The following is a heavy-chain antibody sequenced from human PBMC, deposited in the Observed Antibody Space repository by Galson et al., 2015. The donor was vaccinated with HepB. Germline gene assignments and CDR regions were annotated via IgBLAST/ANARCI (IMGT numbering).Heavy chain of an antibody. J-gene: IGHJ4*02. D-gene: IGHD3-16*01. Sequence: SLRLSCAASGFTFSNYGMHWVRQAPGKGLEWVSSISSSSNYIYYADSVKGRFTISRDDAQNSLYLQMNSLRAEDTAVYYCVRDPPLGTPLDYWGQGTLVTVSS. CDR2: ISSSSNYI. V-gene: IGHV3-21*01. CDR3: VRDPPLGTPLDY. CDR1: GFTFSNYG.